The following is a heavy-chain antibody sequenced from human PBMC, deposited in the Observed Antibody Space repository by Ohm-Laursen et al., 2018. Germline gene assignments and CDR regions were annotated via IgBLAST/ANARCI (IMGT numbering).Heavy chain of an antibody. D-gene: IGHD5-24*01. CDR3: AKDRGRLQYLDY. CDR2: ISSGGSTI. Sequence: SLRLSCAASGFTLSDHYMSWIRKAPGKGLEWLSYISSGGSTIYYADSVKGRFTISRDNARNSLYLQMNSLRADDTAVYYCAKDRGRLQYLDYWGQGTLVTVSS. CDR1: GFTLSDHY. J-gene: IGHJ4*02. V-gene: IGHV3-11*04.